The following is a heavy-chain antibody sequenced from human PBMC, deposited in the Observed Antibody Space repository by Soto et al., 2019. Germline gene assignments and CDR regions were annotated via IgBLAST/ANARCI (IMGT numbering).Heavy chain of an antibody. CDR3: ARDRVSSETTSFDY. CDR1: GGTFSSYA. D-gene: IGHD4-17*01. CDR2: IIPIFGTA. Sequence: GASVKVSCKASGGTFSSYAISWVRQAPGQGLEWMGGIIPIFGTANYAQKFQGRVTITADESTSTAYMELSSLRSEDTAVYYCARDRVSSETTSFDYWGQGTLVTVSS. V-gene: IGHV1-69*13. J-gene: IGHJ4*02.